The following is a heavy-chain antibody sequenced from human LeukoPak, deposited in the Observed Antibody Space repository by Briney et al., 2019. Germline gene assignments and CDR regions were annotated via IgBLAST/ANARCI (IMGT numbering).Heavy chain of an antibody. D-gene: IGHD3-22*01. Sequence: SETLSLTCTVSGGSDSSGSCYWSWIRQPPGKGLEWIAYVYDSGSTYYNPSLKSRVTISVDTSKNQFSLKLSSVTAADTAVYSCARAVRFYYDSSGYHPTRFDPWGQGTLVTVSS. V-gene: IGHV4-61*01. J-gene: IGHJ5*02. CDR1: GGSDSSGSCY. CDR2: VYDSGST. CDR3: ARAVRFYYDSSGYHPTRFDP.